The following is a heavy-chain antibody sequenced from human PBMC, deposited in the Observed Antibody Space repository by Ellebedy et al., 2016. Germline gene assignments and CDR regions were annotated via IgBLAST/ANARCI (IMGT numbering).Heavy chain of an antibody. J-gene: IGHJ4*02. Sequence: GESLKISXAASGFTFSSYAMSWVRQAPGKGLEWVACVSDTGGSTYYADSVKGRFTISRDNSKNTLFLQINSLRAEDSAVYYCAKDVMARGADYHFDHWGQGTLVTVSS. D-gene: IGHD3-10*01. CDR3: AKDVMARGADYHFDH. CDR1: GFTFSSYA. CDR2: VSDTGGST. V-gene: IGHV3-23*01.